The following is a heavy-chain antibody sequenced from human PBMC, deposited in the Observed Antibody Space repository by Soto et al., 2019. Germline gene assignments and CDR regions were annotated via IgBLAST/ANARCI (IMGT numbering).Heavy chain of an antibody. CDR3: ARKGYYPSGRINLFDS. Sequence: SETLSLTCTVAGHSINSDYYWGWIRQPPGKGLEWIGSIYPGGGTYYNPSLKSRVTISIDTSKNQFSLRLTSVTAADTAMYYCARKGYYPSGRINLFDSWGQGTLVTVLL. J-gene: IGHJ4*02. D-gene: IGHD3-10*01. V-gene: IGHV4-38-2*02. CDR2: IYPGGGT. CDR1: GHSINSDYY.